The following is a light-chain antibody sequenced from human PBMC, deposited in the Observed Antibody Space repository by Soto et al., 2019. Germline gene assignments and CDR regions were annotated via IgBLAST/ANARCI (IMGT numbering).Light chain of an antibody. J-gene: IGKJ5*01. CDR3: XXXXXXIX. Sequence: EIVLTQSPDTLSLSPGERATLSCRASQSVSRYLAWYQQKPGQAPRLLIYDASYRATGIPARFSGSGSGTDFTLTISSLEPEDFAXXXXXXXXXXIXFXXGTRLEIK. CDR1: QSVSRY. V-gene: IGKV3-11*01. CDR2: DAS.